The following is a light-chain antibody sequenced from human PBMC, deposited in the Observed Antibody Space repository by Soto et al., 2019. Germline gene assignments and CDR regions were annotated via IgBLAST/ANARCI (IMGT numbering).Light chain of an antibody. J-gene: IGLJ3*02. CDR1: SSNIGAGYD. CDR2: GNS. V-gene: IGLV1-40*01. CDR3: QSYYSSLSGWG. Sequence: QSVLTQPPSVSGAPGQRVTISCTGSSSNIGAGYDVHWYQQLPGTAPKLLIYGNSNRPSGVPDRFSGSKSGTSASLAITGLQAEDEADYYCQSYYSSLSGWGFGGGTKLTVL.